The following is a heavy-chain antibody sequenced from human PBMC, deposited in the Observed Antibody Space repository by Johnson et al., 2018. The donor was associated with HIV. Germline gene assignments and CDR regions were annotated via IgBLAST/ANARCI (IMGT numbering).Heavy chain of an antibody. J-gene: IGHJ3*02. CDR1: GFTFSSYW. CDR2: IKQDGSEK. Sequence: MLLVESGGGLVQPGGSLRLSCAASGFTFSSYWMSWVRQAPGKGLEWVANIKQDGSEKYYVDSVKGRFTISRDNAKNSLYLQMNSLRAEDPAVYYCARSLPYSSSVGFDIWGQGTMVTVSS. CDR3: ARSLPYSSSVGFDI. D-gene: IGHD6-6*01. V-gene: IGHV3-7*01.